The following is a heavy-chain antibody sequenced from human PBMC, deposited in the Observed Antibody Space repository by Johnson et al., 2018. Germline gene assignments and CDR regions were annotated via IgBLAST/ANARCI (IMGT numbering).Heavy chain of an antibody. J-gene: IGHJ1*01. CDR3: TTRKGH. CDR1: GFTFSNAW. Sequence: VQLVQSGGGLVQPGGSLRLSCAASGFTFSNAWMSWVRQAPGKGLEWVGRIKSEPAGGTTDYAAPVKGRFTISRDDSKNTLYLQMKSQKTEDTAVDYGTTRKGHWGQGTLVTVSS. CDR2: IKSEPAGGTT. V-gene: IGHV3-15*01.